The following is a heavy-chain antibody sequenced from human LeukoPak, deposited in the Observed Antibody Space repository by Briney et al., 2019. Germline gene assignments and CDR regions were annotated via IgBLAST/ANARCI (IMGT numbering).Heavy chain of an antibody. V-gene: IGHV3-20*04. CDR3: ARETSARGVSTH. Sequence: PGGSLRLSCAASGFTFSNYWMHWVRQDPGKGLEWLSGINWKTGATGYSDSVKGRFTISKDNTKNSLYLQMNSLRAEDTAFYYCARETSARGVSTHWGQGTLVTVSS. CDR1: GFTFSNYW. D-gene: IGHD3-10*01. J-gene: IGHJ4*02. CDR2: INWKTGAT.